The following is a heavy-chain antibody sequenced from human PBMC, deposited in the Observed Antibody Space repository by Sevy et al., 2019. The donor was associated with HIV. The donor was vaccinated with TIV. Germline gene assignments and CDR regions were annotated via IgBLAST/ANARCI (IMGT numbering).Heavy chain of an antibody. CDR1: GGSFSGYY. V-gene: IGHV4-34*01. Sequence: SETLSLTCAVYGGSFSGYYWSGIRQPPGKGLESIGEINHSGSTNYNPSLKSRVTISVDTSKNQFSLKLSSVTAADTAVYYCATLYGSGSYYNPYGMDVWGQGTTVTVSS. D-gene: IGHD3-10*01. CDR3: ATLYGSGSYYNPYGMDV. CDR2: INHSGST. J-gene: IGHJ6*02.